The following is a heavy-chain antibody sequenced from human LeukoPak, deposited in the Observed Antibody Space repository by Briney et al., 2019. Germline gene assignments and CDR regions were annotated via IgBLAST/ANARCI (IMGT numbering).Heavy chain of an antibody. CDR2: IIPIFGTA. J-gene: IGHJ6*03. CDR1: GGTFSSYA. CDR3: ARSPTAITMVRGVIITGYYYMDV. Sequence: GSSAKVSCKASGGTFSSYAISWVRQAPGQGLEWMGGIIPIFGTANYAQKFQGRVTITADESTSTAYMELSSLRSEDTAVYYCARSPTAITMVRGVIITGYYYMDVWGKGTTVTVSS. V-gene: IGHV1-69*01. D-gene: IGHD3-10*01.